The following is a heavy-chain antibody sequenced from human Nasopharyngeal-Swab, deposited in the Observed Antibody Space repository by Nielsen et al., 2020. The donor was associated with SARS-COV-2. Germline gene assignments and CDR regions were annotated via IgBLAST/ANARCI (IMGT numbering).Heavy chain of an antibody. J-gene: IGHJ5*02. CDR3: ARSGSGYARGWFDP. Sequence: GGSLRLSCAASGFTFSSYSMSWVRQAPGKGLEWVSGVNWNGGSTGYADSVKGRFTISRDNAKNSLYLQMNSLRAEDTALYHCARSGSGYARGWFDPWGQGTLVTVSS. CDR2: VNWNGGST. D-gene: IGHD5-12*01. V-gene: IGHV3-20*01. CDR1: GFTFSSYS.